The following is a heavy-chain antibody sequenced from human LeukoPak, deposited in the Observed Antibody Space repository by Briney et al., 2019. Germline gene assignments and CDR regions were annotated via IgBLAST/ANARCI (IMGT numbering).Heavy chain of an antibody. Sequence: GGSLRLSCAASGFTFSSYTMNWVRQAPGKGLEWVSSISSRSSYIYYADSVKGRFTISRDNSKNTLYLQMNSLRAEDTAVYYCARGVAPTMVRVYYYYYMDVWGKGTTVTISS. CDR2: ISSRSSYI. D-gene: IGHD3-10*01. CDR1: GFTFSSYT. CDR3: ARGVAPTMVRVYYYYYMDV. J-gene: IGHJ6*03. V-gene: IGHV3-21*04.